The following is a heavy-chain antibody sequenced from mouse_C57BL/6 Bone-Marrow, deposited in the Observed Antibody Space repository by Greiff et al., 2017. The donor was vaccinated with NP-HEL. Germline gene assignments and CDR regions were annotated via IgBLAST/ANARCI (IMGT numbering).Heavy chain of an antibody. CDR1: GYTFTSYW. Sequence: VQLQQPGAELVKPGASVKLSCKASGYTFTSYWMHWVKQRPGGGLEGIGGIDPRSGGTKYNEKFKSKATLTVDKPSSTAYMQLSSLTSEDSAVYYCARWTITTVVAPGYWGQGTTLTVSS. D-gene: IGHD1-1*01. CDR2: IDPRSGGT. V-gene: IGHV1-72*01. CDR3: ARWTITTVVAPGY. J-gene: IGHJ2*01.